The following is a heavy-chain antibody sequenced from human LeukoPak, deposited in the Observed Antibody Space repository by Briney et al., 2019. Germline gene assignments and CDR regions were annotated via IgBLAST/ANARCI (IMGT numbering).Heavy chain of an antibody. CDR3: AKGRGTTVNDPVDH. D-gene: IGHD4-17*01. CDR2: LGGGSGGT. J-gene: IGHJ4*02. Sequence: PGGSLRLSYAASGFTFLTYAMSWVRQTPGKGLEWVSFLGGGSGGTYSADSVKGRFASSRDNSRNTLSLQMNDVRVEDTAVYYCAKGRGTTVNDPVDHWGQGTLVTVSS. CDR1: GFTFLTYA. V-gene: IGHV3-23*01.